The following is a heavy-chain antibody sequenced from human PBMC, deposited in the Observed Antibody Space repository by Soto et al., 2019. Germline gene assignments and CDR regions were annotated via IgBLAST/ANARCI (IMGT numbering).Heavy chain of an antibody. Sequence: SCPTLVNPTQTLTLTCSFSGCSLSVYGVRXIWFRQPPGETLEWLALIHWNDDKRYSPYLKSRLTITKDTSKNQVVLTLTNLDPLDTGTYFCAHTKDSSGFLTSWGQGILVTVSS. J-gene: IGHJ5*02. CDR1: GCSLSVYGVR. CDR3: AHTKDSSGFLTS. D-gene: IGHD3-22*01. V-gene: IGHV2-5*01. CDR2: IHWNDDK.